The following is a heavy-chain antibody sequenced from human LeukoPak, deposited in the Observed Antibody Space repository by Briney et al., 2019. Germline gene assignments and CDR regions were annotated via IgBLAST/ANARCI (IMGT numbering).Heavy chain of an antibody. CDR3: ARVLPGIAVAGTGVDH. V-gene: IGHV3-48*03. CDR2: ISSSGSTI. Sequence: PGGSLRLSCAASGFTFSSYEMNWVRQAPGKGLEWVSYISSSGSTIYYADSVKGRFTISRDNAKNSLYLQMNSLRAEDTAVYYCARVLPGIAVAGTGVDHWGQGTLVTVSS. D-gene: IGHD6-19*01. J-gene: IGHJ4*02. CDR1: GFTFSSYE.